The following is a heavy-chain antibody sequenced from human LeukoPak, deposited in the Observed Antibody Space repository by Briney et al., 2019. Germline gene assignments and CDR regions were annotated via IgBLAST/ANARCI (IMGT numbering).Heavy chain of an antibody. CDR1: GFTFSSYA. V-gene: IGHV3-23*01. D-gene: IGHD2-15*01. CDR3: AKGESGYCSGGSCYSSFDY. CDR2: ISGSGGST. J-gene: IGHJ4*02. Sequence: GGSLRLSCAASGFTFSSYAMSWVRQAPGKGLEWVSAISGSGGSTYYADSVKGRFTISRDNSKNTLYLQMNSLRAEDTAIYYCAKGESGYCSGGSCYSSFDYWGQGTLVTVSS.